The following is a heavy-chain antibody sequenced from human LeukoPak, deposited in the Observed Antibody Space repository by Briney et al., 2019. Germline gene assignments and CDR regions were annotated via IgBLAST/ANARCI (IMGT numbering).Heavy chain of an antibody. J-gene: IGHJ4*02. CDR2: INHSGST. CDR3: ARARGGLGYSYGYYFDY. V-gene: IGHV4-34*01. CDR1: GGSFSGYY. Sequence: SETLSLTCAVYGGSFSGYYWSWIRQPPGKGLEWIGEINHSGSTNYNPSLKSRVTISVDTSKNQFSLKLSSVTAADTAVYYCARARGGLGYSYGYYFDYWGQGTLVTVSS. D-gene: IGHD5-18*01.